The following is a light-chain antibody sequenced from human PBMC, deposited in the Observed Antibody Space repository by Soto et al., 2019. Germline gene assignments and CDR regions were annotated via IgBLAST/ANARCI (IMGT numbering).Light chain of an antibody. J-gene: IGKJ2*01. CDR3: MQSTPWPYT. V-gene: IGKV2D-30*01. CDR2: QVS. CDR1: QSLVWSDGKTH. Sequence: DVVMTQSPLSLPVTLGQPASISCKSSQSLVWSDGKTHLNWFHQRPGQSPRRLIYQVSNWDSGVPDRFSGSGSGTDFTLEISRVEAEDVGYYYCMQSTPWPYTFGQRTKLEIK.